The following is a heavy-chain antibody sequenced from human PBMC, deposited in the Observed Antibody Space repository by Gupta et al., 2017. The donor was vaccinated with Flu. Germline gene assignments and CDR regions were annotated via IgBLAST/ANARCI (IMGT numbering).Heavy chain of an antibody. CDR3: AGGDSSGWSNFDY. D-gene: IGHD6-19*01. CDR2: IYYSGST. Sequence: QVQLQESGQGLAKPSETTSLTCTVSGGSISSYYWSWIRQPPGKGLDWIGYIYYSGSTNYNPSLKSRVTIAVDTSKNQFSLKLSSVTAADTAVYYCAGGDSSGWSNFDYWGQGTLVTVSS. V-gene: IGHV4-59*01. CDR1: GGSISSYY. J-gene: IGHJ4*02.